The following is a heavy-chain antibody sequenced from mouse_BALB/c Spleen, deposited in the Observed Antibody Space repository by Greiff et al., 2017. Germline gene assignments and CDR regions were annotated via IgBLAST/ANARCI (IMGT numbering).Heavy chain of an antibody. CDR3: ARDNPWYFDV. D-gene: IGHD1-3*01. Sequence: EVQLVESGGGLVQPGGSRKLSCAASGFTFSSFGMHWVRQAPEKGLEWVAYISSGSSTIYYADTVKGRFTISRDNPKNTLFLQMTSLRSEDTAMYYCARDNPWYFDVWGAGTTVTVSS. V-gene: IGHV5-17*02. CDR2: ISSGSSTI. CDR1: GFTFSSFG. J-gene: IGHJ1*01.